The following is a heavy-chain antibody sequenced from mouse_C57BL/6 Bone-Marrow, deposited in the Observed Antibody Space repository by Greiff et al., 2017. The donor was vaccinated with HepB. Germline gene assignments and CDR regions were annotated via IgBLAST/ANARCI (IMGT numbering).Heavy chain of an antibody. V-gene: IGHV5-16*01. D-gene: IGHD1-1*01. CDR1: GFTFSDYY. CDR3: ATYLNYYGTLDY. Sequence: EVKLVESEGGLVQPGSSMKLSCTASGFTFSDYYMAWVRQVPEKGLEWVANINYDGSSTYYLDSLKSRFIISRDNAKNILYLQMSSLKSEDTAPYYCATYLNYYGTLDYWGQGTTLTVSS. J-gene: IGHJ2*01. CDR2: INYDGSST.